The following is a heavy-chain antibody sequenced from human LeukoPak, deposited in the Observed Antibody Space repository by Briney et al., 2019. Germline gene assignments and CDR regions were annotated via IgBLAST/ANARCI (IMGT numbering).Heavy chain of an antibody. J-gene: IGHJ4*02. V-gene: IGHV4-59*12. CDR1: GGSISSYY. CDR2: IYYSGGT. Sequence: SETLSLTCTVSGGSISSYYWSWIRKPPGKGLEWIGYIYYSGGTNYNPSLKSRVTMSVDTSKNQFSLKLSSVTAADTAVYYCARAVGGDGSGSLWGPGTLVTVSS. CDR3: ARAVGGDGSGSL. D-gene: IGHD3-10*01.